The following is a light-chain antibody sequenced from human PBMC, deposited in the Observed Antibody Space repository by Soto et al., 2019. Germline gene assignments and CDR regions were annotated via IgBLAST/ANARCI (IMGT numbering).Light chain of an antibody. CDR1: QSVSSNY. CDR2: SAF. CDR3: QYYGSSPWT. V-gene: IGKV3-20*01. J-gene: IGKJ1*01. Sequence: EIVLTQSPGTLSLSPGERGTISCRASQSVSSNYLAWYQQQPGQAPRLLIYSAFSMATGIPDRFSGSGSGTDFTLTISRLEPEDFVVYYCQYYGSSPWTFGQGTKVEIK.